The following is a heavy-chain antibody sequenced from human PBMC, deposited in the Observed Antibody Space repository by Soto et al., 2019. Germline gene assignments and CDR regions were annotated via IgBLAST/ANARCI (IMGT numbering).Heavy chain of an antibody. CDR3: ATTTLTGGYYFDH. D-gene: IGHD7-27*01. Sequence: QLQLQESGPGLVRPSETLSLNCTVSGDSITRSSYYWGWIRQPPGKGLEWIASVHYTGSTFYNPSPKRRFTISVDTSRNQLSLMLKSVTAADTAMYYCATTTLTGGYYFDHWGQGTLVTVSS. J-gene: IGHJ4*01. CDR1: GDSITRSSYY. V-gene: IGHV4-39*01. CDR2: VHYTGST.